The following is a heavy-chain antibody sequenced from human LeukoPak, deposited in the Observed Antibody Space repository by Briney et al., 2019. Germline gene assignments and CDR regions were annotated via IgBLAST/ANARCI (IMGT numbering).Heavy chain of an antibody. CDR1: GFTFSSYE. D-gene: IGHD3-10*01. CDR2: ISCSGSTI. Sequence: GGSLRLSCAASGFTFSSYEMNWVRQAPGKGLEGVSYISCSGSTIYYADSVKGRFTISRDNAKNSLYLQVNSLRAEDTAVYYCARDSFTMVRGVYDYWGQGTLVTVSS. CDR3: ARDSFTMVRGVYDY. V-gene: IGHV3-48*03. J-gene: IGHJ4*02.